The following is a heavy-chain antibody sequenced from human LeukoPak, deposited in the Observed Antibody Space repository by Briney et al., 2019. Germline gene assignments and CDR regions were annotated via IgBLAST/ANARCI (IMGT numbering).Heavy chain of an antibody. Sequence: GGSLRLSCAASGFTFSSCEMNWVRQAPGKGLEWLSYISNSGSSKYYADSVRGRFTISRDNSKNTLYLQMNSLRAEDTAVYYCASGTVYGSGSYSLDYWGQGTLVTVSS. V-gene: IGHV3-48*03. CDR2: ISNSGSSK. CDR3: ASGTVYGSGSYSLDY. D-gene: IGHD3-10*01. CDR1: GFTFSSCE. J-gene: IGHJ4*02.